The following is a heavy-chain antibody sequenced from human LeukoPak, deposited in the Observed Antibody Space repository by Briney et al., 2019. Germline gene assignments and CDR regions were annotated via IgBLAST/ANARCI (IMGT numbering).Heavy chain of an antibody. CDR1: GYSISRGYY. Sequence: KPSETLSLTCTVSGYSISRGYYWGWVRQPPGKGLEWIGSMFHSGSSYYNPSLKSRVTISVDTSKNQFSLKLNSVSAADTAVYYCARGPAYCGSDCYSDWGQGTLVTVSS. CDR3: ARGPAYCGSDCYSD. CDR2: MFHSGSS. J-gene: IGHJ4*02. D-gene: IGHD2-21*02. V-gene: IGHV4-38-2*02.